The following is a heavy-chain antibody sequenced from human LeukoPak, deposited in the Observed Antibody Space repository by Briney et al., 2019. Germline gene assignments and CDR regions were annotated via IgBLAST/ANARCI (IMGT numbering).Heavy chain of an antibody. D-gene: IGHD2-15*01. Sequence: ASVKVSCKASGYTFTNYGINWVRHAHGQGPEWIGRISVYNGNTNYAQKFQGRVTMTTDTSTTTAYMELRSLTSDDTAIYYCARDWWAGTWGQGTLVTVSS. J-gene: IGHJ5*02. V-gene: IGHV1-18*01. CDR1: GYTFTNYG. CDR2: ISVYNGNT. CDR3: ARDWWAGT.